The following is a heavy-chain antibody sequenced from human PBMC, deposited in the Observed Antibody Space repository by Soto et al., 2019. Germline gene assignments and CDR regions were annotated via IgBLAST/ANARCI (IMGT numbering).Heavy chain of an antibody. CDR3: ARGHHSMDV. CDR1: GFTFSYHY. Sequence: PGGSLRLSCAASGFTFSYHYMTWIRQAPGKGLEWISYINPTGSYTHYADSVKGRFSISRDNAENSLYLQMNSLRPEDTALYYCARGHHSMDVWGQGATVTVSS. CDR2: INPTGSYT. J-gene: IGHJ6*02. V-gene: IGHV3-11*06.